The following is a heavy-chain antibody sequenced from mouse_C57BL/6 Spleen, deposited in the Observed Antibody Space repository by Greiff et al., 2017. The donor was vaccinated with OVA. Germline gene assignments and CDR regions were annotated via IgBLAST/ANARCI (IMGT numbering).Heavy chain of an antibody. V-gene: IGHV1-50*01. Sequence: QVQLQQPGAELVKPGASVKLSCKASGYTFTSYWMQWVKQRPGKGLEWIGEIDPSDSYTNYNQKFKGKATLTVDPSSSTAYMQLSRLTSEDSAVYYGARWGATMVPLSYWGQGTLVTVSA. CDR3: ARWGATMVPLSY. CDR2: IDPSDSYT. D-gene: IGHD2-1*01. J-gene: IGHJ3*01. CDR1: GYTFTSYW.